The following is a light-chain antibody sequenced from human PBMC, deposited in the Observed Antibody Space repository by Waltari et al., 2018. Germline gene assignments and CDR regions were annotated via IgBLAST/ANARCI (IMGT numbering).Light chain of an antibody. CDR2: EVN. V-gene: IGLV2-8*01. Sequence: QSALTQPPSASGSPGQSVAISCTGTSSDVGGYNYVSWYQQHPGKAPKLMIYEVNKRPSGFPDRFSCSKSGNTASLTVSALQAEDEADYYCSSYAGSDIWVFGGGTRLTVL. CDR1: SSDVGGYNY. CDR3: SSYAGSDIWV. J-gene: IGLJ3*02.